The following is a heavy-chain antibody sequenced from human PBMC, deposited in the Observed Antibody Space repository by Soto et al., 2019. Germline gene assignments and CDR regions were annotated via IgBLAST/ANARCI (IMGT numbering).Heavy chain of an antibody. CDR1: GGTFSSYA. D-gene: IGHD5-18*01. CDR2: IIPIFGTA. V-gene: IGHV1-69*13. J-gene: IGHJ4*02. Sequence: ASVKVSCKASGGTFSSYAISWVRQAPGQGLEWMGGIIPIFGTANYAQKFQGRVTITADESTSTAYMELSSLRSEDTAVYYCATSGLQLFRPADFDYWGQGTLVTVSS. CDR3: ATSGLQLFRPADFDY.